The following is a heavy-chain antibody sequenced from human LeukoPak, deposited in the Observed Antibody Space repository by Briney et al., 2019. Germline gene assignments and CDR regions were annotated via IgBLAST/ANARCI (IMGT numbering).Heavy chain of an antibody. D-gene: IGHD3-16*01. CDR1: GGSISSGGYS. CDR3: ARTLTTLGWFDP. CDR2: IYYSGST. J-gene: IGHJ5*02. Sequence: PSETLSLTCTVSGGSISSGGYSWSWIRQHPGKGLEWIGYIYYSGSTYYNPSLKSRVTISVDTSKNQFSLKLSSVTAADTAVYYCARTLTTLGWFDPWGQGTLVTVSS. V-gene: IGHV4-31*03.